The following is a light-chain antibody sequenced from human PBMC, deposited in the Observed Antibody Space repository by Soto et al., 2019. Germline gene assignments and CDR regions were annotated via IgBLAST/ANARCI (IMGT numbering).Light chain of an antibody. Sequence: DIQITQSPTSLSASVGDRVTITCRASQGIRNFVSWYQQKPGKAPKLLIYAASTLQSGVPSRFSGSGSVTDLTFTINSLEPDDVATYSCQKYSSVPVFGPGTKVEIK. CDR1: QGIRNF. J-gene: IGKJ3*01. V-gene: IGKV1-27*01. CDR2: AAS. CDR3: QKYSSVPV.